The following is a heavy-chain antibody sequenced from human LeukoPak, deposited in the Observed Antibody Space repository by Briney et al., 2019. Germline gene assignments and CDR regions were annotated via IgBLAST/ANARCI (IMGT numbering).Heavy chain of an antibody. CDR1: GYTFTSYD. CDR2: MNPNSGNT. Sequence: ASVKVSCKASGYTFTSYDINWVRQATGQGLEWMGWMNPNSGNTGYAQKFQGRVTMTRNTSISTAYMELSSLRSEDTAVYYCARGVSRCSGGSCYRYYYYGMDAWGQGTTVTVSS. D-gene: IGHD2-15*01. CDR3: ARGVSRCSGGSCYRYYYYGMDA. V-gene: IGHV1-8*01. J-gene: IGHJ6*02.